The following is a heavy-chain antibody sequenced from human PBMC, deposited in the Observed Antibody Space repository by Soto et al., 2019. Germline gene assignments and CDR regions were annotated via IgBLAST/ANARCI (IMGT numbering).Heavy chain of an antibody. CDR3: ARDPVDGYAFFDS. J-gene: IGHJ5*02. V-gene: IGHV4-59*01. D-gene: IGHD5-12*01. CDR2: IYYSGST. CDR1: GGSISSDY. Sequence: PSETLSLTCTVSGGSISSDYWSWTRQPPGKGLEWIGYIYYSGSTNYNPSLKSRVTISVDTSKNQFSLKLSSVTAADTAVYWCARDPVDGYAFFDSWGQGVLVTVSS.